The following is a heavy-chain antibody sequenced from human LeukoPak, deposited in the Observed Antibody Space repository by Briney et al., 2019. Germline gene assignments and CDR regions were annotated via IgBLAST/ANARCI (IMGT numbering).Heavy chain of an antibody. CDR2: IYYSGNN. CDR3: ARGPYDDSGYYGGFVY. Sequence: SETLSHTCTVSGGSIRSFYWSWIRQPPGKGLEWIGYIYYSGNNNYNPSLKSRVTMSADTSKNQFSLKLSSVTAADTAVYYCARGPYDDSGYYGGFVYWGQGTLVTVSS. J-gene: IGHJ4*02. D-gene: IGHD3-22*01. V-gene: IGHV4-59*01. CDR1: GGSIRSFY.